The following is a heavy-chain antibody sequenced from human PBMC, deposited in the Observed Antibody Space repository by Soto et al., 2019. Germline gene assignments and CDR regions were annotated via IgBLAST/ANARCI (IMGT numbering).Heavy chain of an antibody. CDR3: ARLEGLATISYYFDF. CDR2: IYYRGND. D-gene: IGHD3-9*01. V-gene: IGHV4-39*01. Sequence: SETLSLTCSVSDDSINSDKYNWGWIRQPPGKGLEWIGSIYYRGNDYYNPSLQTRVTISLDKSKSQFSLKLNSVTAADSAVYFCARLEGLATISYYFDFWGPGALVTVSS. J-gene: IGHJ4*02. CDR1: DDSINSDKYN.